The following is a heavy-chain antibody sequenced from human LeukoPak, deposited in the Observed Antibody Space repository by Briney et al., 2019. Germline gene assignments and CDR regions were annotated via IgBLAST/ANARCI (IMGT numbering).Heavy chain of an antibody. D-gene: IGHD6-19*01. CDR1: GGSISSYY. Sequence: PSETLSLTCTVSGGSISSYYWSWIRQPPGKGLEWIGYIYYSGSTNYNPSLKSRVTISVDTSKNQFSLKLSSVTAADTAVYYCARVNIAVAFDYWGQGTLVTVSS. CDR3: ARVNIAVAFDY. CDR2: IYYSGST. V-gene: IGHV4-59*08. J-gene: IGHJ4*02.